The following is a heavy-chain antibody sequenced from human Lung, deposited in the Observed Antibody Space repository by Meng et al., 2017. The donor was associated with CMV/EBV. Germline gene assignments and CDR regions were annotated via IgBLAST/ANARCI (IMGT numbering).Heavy chain of an antibody. CDR1: GGTFSRYA. CDR2: IIPMFGTK. Sequence: SSVNVSRKASGGTFSRYAISWVRQAPGQGLEWMGGIIPMFGTKSYAQKFQGRVTITTDESTSTAYMELSSLRSEDTAVYYCARESLQSGCFDYWGQGTLVTVSS. CDR3: ARESLQSGCFDY. V-gene: IGHV1-69*05. J-gene: IGHJ4*02.